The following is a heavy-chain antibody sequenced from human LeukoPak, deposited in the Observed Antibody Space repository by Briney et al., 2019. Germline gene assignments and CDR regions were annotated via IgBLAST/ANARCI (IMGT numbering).Heavy chain of an antibody. Sequence: ASVKVSCKASGYTFTSYDINWVRQATGQGLEWMGWMNPNSGNTGYAQKFQGRVTMTRNTSVSTAYMELSSLRSEDTAVYYCARWYSSSWYVLGFDPWGQGTLVTVSS. CDR3: ARWYSSSWYVLGFDP. CDR1: GYTFTSYD. V-gene: IGHV1-8*01. D-gene: IGHD6-13*01. CDR2: MNPNSGNT. J-gene: IGHJ5*02.